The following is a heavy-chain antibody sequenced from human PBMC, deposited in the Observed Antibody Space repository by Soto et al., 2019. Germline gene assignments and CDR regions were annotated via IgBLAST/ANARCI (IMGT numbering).Heavy chain of an antibody. CDR1: GGSISSGGYS. CDR2: IYHSGST. J-gene: IGHJ5*02. CDR3: AGCRDFWSGYCNWFDP. V-gene: IGHV4-30-2*01. Sequence: SETLSLTCAVSGGSISSGGYSWSWIRQPPGKGLEWIGYIYHSGSTYYNPSLKSRVTISVDTSKNQFSLKLSSVTAADTAVYYCAGCRDFWSGYCNWFDPWGQGTLVTVSS. D-gene: IGHD3-3*01.